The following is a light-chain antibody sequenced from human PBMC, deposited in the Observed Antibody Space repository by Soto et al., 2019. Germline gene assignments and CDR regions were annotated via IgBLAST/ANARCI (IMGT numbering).Light chain of an antibody. J-gene: IGKJ5*01. Sequence: DIQMTQSPSSLSASVGDRVTITCQASQDISNYLNWYQQKLGKAPKLLIYDASNLETGVPSRFSGSGSGTDFTFTISSLQPEDIATYYCQQYSHLITFGQGTRPETK. CDR2: DAS. CDR3: QQYSHLIT. V-gene: IGKV1-33*01. CDR1: QDISNY.